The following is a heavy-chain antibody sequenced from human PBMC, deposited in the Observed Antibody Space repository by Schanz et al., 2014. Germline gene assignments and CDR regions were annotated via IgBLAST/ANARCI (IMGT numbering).Heavy chain of an antibody. J-gene: IGHJ5*02. CDR3: AWPALWFGDNCFAP. CDR1: GFTFSSYW. Sequence: EVQLVESGGGLVQPGGSLRLSCAASGFTFSSYWMHWVRQVPGKGLVWVSRIKSDGSSTSYADSVKGRFTISRDNAKNTLYLQMISLRGEDAAVSYGAWPALWFGDNCFAPWGQGTLVTVSS. V-gene: IGHV3-74*01. CDR2: IKSDGSST. D-gene: IGHD3-10*01.